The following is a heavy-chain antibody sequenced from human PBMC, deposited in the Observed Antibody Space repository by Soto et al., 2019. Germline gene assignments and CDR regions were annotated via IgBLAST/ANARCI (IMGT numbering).Heavy chain of an antibody. CDR3: ARASVGARDFDY. V-gene: IGHV3-72*01. J-gene: IGHJ4*02. Sequence: GGSLRLSCAASGFIFSDHYMDWVRQAPGKGLEWVSRSRNKANSYTTEYAASVQGRFIISRDDSKNSLYLQMNSLKTEDTAVYYCARASVGARDFDYWGQGALVTVSS. CDR2: SRNKANSYTT. CDR1: GFIFSDHY. D-gene: IGHD1-26*01.